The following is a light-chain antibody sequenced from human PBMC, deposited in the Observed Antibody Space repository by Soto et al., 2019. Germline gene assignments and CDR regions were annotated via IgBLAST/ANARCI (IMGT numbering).Light chain of an antibody. CDR1: QSVDSR. CDR3: QQYNDWPRT. CDR2: GAS. Sequence: DTVITQPPFTLSVSPGERATLSCRASQSVDSRLAWYQQKPGQAPRLLIYGASNRATGIPARFTGSGSGTEFTLTISSLQSEDFAFYYCQQYNDWPRTFGQGTKVDIK. V-gene: IGKV3-15*01. J-gene: IGKJ1*01.